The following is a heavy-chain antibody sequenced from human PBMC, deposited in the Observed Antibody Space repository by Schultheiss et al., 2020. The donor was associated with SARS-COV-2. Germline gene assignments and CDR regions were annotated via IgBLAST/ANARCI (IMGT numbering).Heavy chain of an antibody. CDR3: AKPVGNYLRGWFDP. J-gene: IGHJ5*02. CDR2: ISYDGSNK. D-gene: IGHD3-16*02. CDR1: GFTFSSYA. Sequence: GGSLRLSCAASGFTFSSYAMHWVRQAPGKGLEWVAVISYDGSNKYYADSVKGRFTISRDNSKNTLYLQMNSLRAEDTAVYYCAKPVGNYLRGWFDPWGQGTLVTVSS. V-gene: IGHV3-30-3*02.